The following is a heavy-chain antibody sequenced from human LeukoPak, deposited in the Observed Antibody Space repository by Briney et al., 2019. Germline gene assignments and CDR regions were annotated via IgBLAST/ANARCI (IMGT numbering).Heavy chain of an antibody. CDR3: ARQTGSGLFILP. Sequence: PSETLSLTCTVSGYSISSGYYWGWIRQPPGKGLEWIGNIYPTGSTYYNASLKSQVSISIDTSKNQFSLKVTSVTAADTAVYYCARQTGSGLFILPGGQGTLVTVSS. V-gene: IGHV4-38-2*02. CDR2: IYPTGST. D-gene: IGHD3/OR15-3a*01. CDR1: GYSISSGYY. J-gene: IGHJ4*02.